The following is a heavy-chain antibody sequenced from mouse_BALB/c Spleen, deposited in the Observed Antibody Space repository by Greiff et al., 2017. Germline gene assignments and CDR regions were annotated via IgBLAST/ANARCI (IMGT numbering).Heavy chain of an antibody. V-gene: IGHV5-12-2*01. CDR2: ISNGGGST. CDR3: ARGRPDGGYAMDY. J-gene: IGHJ4*01. CDR1: GFTFSSYT. Sequence: EVQLVESGGGLVQPGGSLKLSCAASGFTFSSYTMSWVRQTPEKRLEWVAYISNGGGSTYYPDTVKGRFTISRDNAKNTLYLQMSSLKSEDTAMYYCARGRPDGGYAMDYWGQGTSVTVSS. D-gene: IGHD1-2*01.